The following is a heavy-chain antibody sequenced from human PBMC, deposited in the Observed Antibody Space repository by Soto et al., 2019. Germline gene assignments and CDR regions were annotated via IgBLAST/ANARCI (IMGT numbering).Heavy chain of an antibody. V-gene: IGHV3-9*01. D-gene: IGHD3-3*01. CDR3: AKGITIFGVVNGVRFVGYGMDV. J-gene: IGHJ6*02. Sequence: EVQLVESGGGLVQPGRSLRLSCAASGFTFDDYAMHWVRQAPGKGLEWVSGISWNSGSIGYADSVKGRFTISRDNAKNXXYXQXXSLRAEDTALYYCAKGITIFGVVNGVRFVGYGMDVWGQGTTVTVSS. CDR1: GFTFDDYA. CDR2: ISWNSGSI.